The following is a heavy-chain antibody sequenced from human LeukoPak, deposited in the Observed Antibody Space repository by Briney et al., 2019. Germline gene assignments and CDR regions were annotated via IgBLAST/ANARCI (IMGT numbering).Heavy chain of an antibody. V-gene: IGHV4-59*08. CDR3: ARLDCISNTCYNY. Sequence: SETLSLTCNVSGDSITSDYWGWIRQSPGKGLEWIGYINYGGNSDYNPSLNSRVTISVNRSKKQVSLKMRSMTAADTAVYYCARLDCISNTCYNYWAPGALVTVSS. CDR2: INYGGNS. J-gene: IGHJ4*02. CDR1: GDSITSDY. D-gene: IGHD3-10*01.